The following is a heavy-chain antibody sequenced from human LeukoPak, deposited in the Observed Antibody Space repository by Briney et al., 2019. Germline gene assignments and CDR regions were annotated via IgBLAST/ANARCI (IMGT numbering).Heavy chain of an antibody. Sequence: RGSLRLSCAASGFTFSSTWMSWVRQAPGKGLEWVANINQDGREKYYVDSVKGRFTISRDNARNSLYLQMNSLRAEDTAVYYCAKDPWGRTEDYYDSSGSPGGEDYWGQGTLVTVSS. CDR1: GFTFSSTW. V-gene: IGHV3-7*03. J-gene: IGHJ4*02. D-gene: IGHD3-22*01. CDR3: AKDPWGRTEDYYDSSGSPGGEDY. CDR2: INQDGREK.